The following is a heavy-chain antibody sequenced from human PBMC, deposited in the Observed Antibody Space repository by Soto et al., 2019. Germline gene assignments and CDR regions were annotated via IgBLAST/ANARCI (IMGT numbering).Heavy chain of an antibody. D-gene: IGHD3-10*01. CDR3: ARGRASGSYYLLDY. CDR1: GNTFTSYD. Sequence: ASVKVSCKASGNTFTSYDINWVRQATGHRLEWMGWINPNSGNIGYAQKFQGRVTMTRDTAIRTAYMEVSRLRSDDTAVYYCARGRASGSYYLLDYWGQGTLV. J-gene: IGHJ4*02. CDR2: INPNSGNI. V-gene: IGHV1-8*01.